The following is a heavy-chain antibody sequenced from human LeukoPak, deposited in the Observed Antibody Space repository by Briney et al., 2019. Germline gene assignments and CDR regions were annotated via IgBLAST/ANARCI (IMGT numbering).Heavy chain of an antibody. CDR2: SYTSDTI. J-gene: IGHJ3*01. CDR3: AKDRGGSSQLGDAFDV. V-gene: IGHV3-9*01. Sequence: PGGSLRLSCAASGFPFDEYAMHWIRQAPGKGLEWVSGSYTSDTIGYVDSVKGRFTISRDNSKNSLYLQMNSLRAEDTALYYCAKDRGGSSQLGDAFDVWGHGTMVSVSS. D-gene: IGHD2-15*01. CDR1: GFPFDEYA.